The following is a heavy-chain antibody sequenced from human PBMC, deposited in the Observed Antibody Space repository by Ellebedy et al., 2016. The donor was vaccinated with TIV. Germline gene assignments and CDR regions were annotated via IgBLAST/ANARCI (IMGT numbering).Heavy chain of an antibody. CDR1: GASISSYY. D-gene: IGHD3-22*01. J-gene: IGHJ4*02. CDR2: IYATGST. V-gene: IGHV4-39*07. CDR3: ARSSGYYYFPDY. Sequence: SETLSLTCTVSGASISSYYWSWIRQPPGKGLEWVGTIYATGSTYYNPSLTSRVTISVDRSKNQFSLKLSSVTAADTAVYYCARSSGYYYFPDYWGQGTLVTVSS.